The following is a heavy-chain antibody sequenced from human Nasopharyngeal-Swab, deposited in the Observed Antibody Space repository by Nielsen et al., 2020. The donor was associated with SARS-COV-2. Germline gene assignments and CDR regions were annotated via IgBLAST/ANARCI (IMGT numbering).Heavy chain of an antibody. CDR2: IKQDGSEK. V-gene: IGHV3-7*03. CDR3: ARDLRHYDFWSGYYTGIYFQH. Sequence: VGQAPGKGLEWVANIKQDGSEKYYVDSVKGRFTISRDNAKNSLYLQMNSLRAEDTAVYYCARDLRHYDFWSGYYTGIYFQHWGQGTLVTVSS. D-gene: IGHD3-3*01. J-gene: IGHJ1*01.